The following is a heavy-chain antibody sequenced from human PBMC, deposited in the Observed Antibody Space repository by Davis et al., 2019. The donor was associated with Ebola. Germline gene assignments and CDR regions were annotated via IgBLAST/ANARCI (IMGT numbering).Heavy chain of an antibody. V-gene: IGHV3-23*01. CDR3: AKIGGTDY. J-gene: IGHJ4*02. CDR2: VSGSGGST. D-gene: IGHD1-26*01. Sequence: GESLKISCAASGFTFSEYAMSWVRQGPGKGLEWVSAVSGSGGSTYYADSVKGRFTVSRDNSKNTVYMQMNSLRGEDTAVYYCAKIGGTDYWGQGTLVTVSS. CDR1: GFTFSEYA.